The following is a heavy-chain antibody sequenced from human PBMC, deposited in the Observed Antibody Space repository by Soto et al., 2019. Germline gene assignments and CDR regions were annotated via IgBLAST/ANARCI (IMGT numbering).Heavy chain of an antibody. CDR1: GFTFSSSS. V-gene: IGHV3-48*01. Sequence: ESGGGLVQPGGSLRLSCAVSGFTFSSSSMNWVRQAPGKGLEWVSYISSSSGTMYADSVKGRFTISRDNAENSLYLQMSSLGAEDTAVYYCARGKYFDLWGRGTLVTVSS. CDR3: ARGKYFDL. D-gene: IGHD3-10*01. CDR2: ISSSSGTM. J-gene: IGHJ2*01.